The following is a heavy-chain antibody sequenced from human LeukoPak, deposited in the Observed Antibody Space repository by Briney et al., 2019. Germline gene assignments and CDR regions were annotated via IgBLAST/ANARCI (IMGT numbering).Heavy chain of an antibody. CDR3: ARSNAPYYYYGMDV. V-gene: IGHV3-30-3*01. CDR2: ISYDGSNK. CDR1: GFTFSSYA. J-gene: IGHJ6*02. Sequence: PGRSLRLSCAASGFTFSSYAMHWVRQAPGKGLEWVAVISYDGSNKYYADSVKGRFTISRDNSKNTLYLQMNSLRAEDTAVYYCARSNAPYYYYGMDVWGQGTTVTVSS.